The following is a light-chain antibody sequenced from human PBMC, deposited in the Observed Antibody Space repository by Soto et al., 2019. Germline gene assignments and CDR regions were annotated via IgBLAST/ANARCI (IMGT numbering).Light chain of an antibody. Sequence: DIQMTQSPSSLSASVGDRVTITCRASQSISSYLNWYQQKPGKAPKLLIYAASSLQSGVPSRFSGSRSGTDFTFTISSLQPEDFATYYCQQSYSTPPYTFGQGTKPEIK. CDR3: QQSYSTPPYT. V-gene: IGKV1-39*01. CDR1: QSISSY. J-gene: IGKJ2*01. CDR2: AAS.